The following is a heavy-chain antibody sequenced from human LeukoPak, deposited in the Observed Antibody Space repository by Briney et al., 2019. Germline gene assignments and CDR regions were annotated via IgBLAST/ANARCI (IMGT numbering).Heavy chain of an antibody. CDR1: GYTFTNYG. CDR2: ISGYQGST. D-gene: IGHD5-24*01. J-gene: IGHJ4*02. CDR3: ARSDLGTITAGPFN. Sequence: ASVKVSCKASGYTFTNYGITWVRQAPGQGLEWMGWISGYQGSTKYAQNFQGRVTVTIDTSTSTAYMDLRSLRSDDTAIYFCARSDLGTITAGPFNWGQGTLVAVSS. V-gene: IGHV1-18*01.